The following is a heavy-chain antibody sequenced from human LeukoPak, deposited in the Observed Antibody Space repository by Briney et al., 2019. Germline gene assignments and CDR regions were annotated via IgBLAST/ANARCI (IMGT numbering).Heavy chain of an antibody. CDR2: INHGGSDK. D-gene: IGHD1-14*01. CDR1: GFTFSGHW. V-gene: IGHV3-7*01. J-gene: IGHJ4*02. Sequence: PGGSLRLSCAASGFTFSGHWRSWVRQAPGKGLEWMGNINHGGSDKYYVDSVKGRFTISRDNANNLLYLQMNSLRGEDTAVYSCTRDRSRAEDDWGQGTLVTVSS. CDR3: TRDRSRAEDD.